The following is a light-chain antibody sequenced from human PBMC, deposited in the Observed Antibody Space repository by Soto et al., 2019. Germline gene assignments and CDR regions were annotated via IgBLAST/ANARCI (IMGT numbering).Light chain of an antibody. CDR2: DVS. CDR1: SSDVGGYNY. Sequence: QSALTQPASVAGSPGQSITISCTGTSSDVGGYNYVSWYQQYPGKAPKLMIYDVSNRPSRVSNRFSGSKSGNTASLTISGLQAEDEADYYCSSYTGSSTLVFGGGTKVTFL. J-gene: IGLJ2*01. V-gene: IGLV2-14*01. CDR3: SSYTGSSTLV.